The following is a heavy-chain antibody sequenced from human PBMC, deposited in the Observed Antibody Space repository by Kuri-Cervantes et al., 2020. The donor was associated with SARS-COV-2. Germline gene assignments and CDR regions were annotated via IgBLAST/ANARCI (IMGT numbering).Heavy chain of an antibody. D-gene: IGHD1-1*01. CDR3: ARQNTTPQKHYYYYYMDV. V-gene: IGHV1-8*03. CDR1: GYTFTSYD. J-gene: IGHJ6*03. CDR2: MNPNSGNT. Sequence: ASVKVSCKASGYTFTSYDINWVRQATGQGLEWMGWMNPNSGNTGYAQKFQGRVTITRNTSISTAYMELRSLRSDDTAVYYCARQNTTPQKHYYYYYMDVWGKGTTVTVSS.